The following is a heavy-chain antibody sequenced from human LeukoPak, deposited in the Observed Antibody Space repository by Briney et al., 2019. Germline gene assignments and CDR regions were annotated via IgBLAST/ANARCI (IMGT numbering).Heavy chain of an antibody. CDR3: ARENYADLFDY. Sequence: PGGSLRLSCAASGFTFKNYKMHWVRQAPGKGLECISYISSSSSSIYSADSVQGRFTVSRDNAKNSLFLQMNSLRAEDTAVYYCARENYADLFDYWGQGTLVTVSS. J-gene: IGHJ4*02. CDR2: ISSSSSSI. CDR1: GFTFKNYK. D-gene: IGHD3-16*01. V-gene: IGHV3-48*01.